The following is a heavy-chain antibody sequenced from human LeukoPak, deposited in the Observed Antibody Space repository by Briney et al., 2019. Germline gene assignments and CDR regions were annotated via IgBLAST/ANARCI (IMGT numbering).Heavy chain of an antibody. J-gene: IGHJ1*01. CDR3: ALIPAYCGGDCYSDGYFQH. CDR2: ISGSSRHK. Sequence: GGSLRLSCAASGFTFSSYTMNWVRQAPGKGLEWVSSISGSSRHKYYADSVKGRFTISRDNAKNSLYLQMNSLRAEDTAVYYCALIPAYCGGDCYSDGYFQHWGQGTLVTVSS. V-gene: IGHV3-21*01. CDR1: GFTFSSYT. D-gene: IGHD2-21*02.